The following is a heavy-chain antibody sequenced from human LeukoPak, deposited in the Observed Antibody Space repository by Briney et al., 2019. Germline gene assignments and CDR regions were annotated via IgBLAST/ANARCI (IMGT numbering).Heavy chain of an antibody. D-gene: IGHD3-10*01. Sequence: SETLSLTCTVSGGSISSSIYYWGWIRQPPGKGLEWIGSIYYSGSTYYNPSIKSRVTISVDTSKNQFSLKLSSVTAADTAVYYCARRASRRLRGAYGGHLDYWGQGTLVTVSS. CDR3: ARRASRRLRGAYGGHLDY. CDR2: IYYSGST. CDR1: GGSISSSIYY. J-gene: IGHJ4*02. V-gene: IGHV4-39*01.